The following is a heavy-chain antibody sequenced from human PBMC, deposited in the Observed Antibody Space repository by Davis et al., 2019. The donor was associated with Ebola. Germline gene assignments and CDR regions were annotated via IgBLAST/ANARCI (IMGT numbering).Heavy chain of an antibody. Sequence: AASVKVSCKASGGTFSSYAISWVRQAPGQGLEWMGGIIPIFGTANYAQKFQGRVTITADESTSTAYMELSRLRSDDTAVYYCASAILYCSGGSCYSSSEDYWGQGTLVTVSS. D-gene: IGHD2-15*01. CDR1: GGTFSSYA. CDR2: IIPIFGTA. CDR3: ASAILYCSGGSCYSSSEDY. V-gene: IGHV1-69*13. J-gene: IGHJ4*02.